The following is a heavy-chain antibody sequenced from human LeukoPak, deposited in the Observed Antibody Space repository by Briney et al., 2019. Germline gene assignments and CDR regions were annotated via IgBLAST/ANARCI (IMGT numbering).Heavy chain of an antibody. CDR3: AKSLRGTRSYYYYYMDV. J-gene: IGHJ6*03. V-gene: IGHV3-23*01. D-gene: IGHD3-16*01. CDR1: GFTFSSYA. CDR2: MSTNGVAI. Sequence: GGSLRLSCAASGFTFSSYAMSWVRQAPGKGLERVSTMSTNGVAIYYADAVKGRFTISRDNSKNTLYLQMNSLRADDTAVYYCAKSLRGTRSYYYYYMDVWGKGTTVTVSS.